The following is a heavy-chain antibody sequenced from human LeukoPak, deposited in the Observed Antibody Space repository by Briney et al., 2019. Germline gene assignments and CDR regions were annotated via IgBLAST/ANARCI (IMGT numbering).Heavy chain of an antibody. CDR2: INPSGGST. D-gene: IGHD2-15*01. CDR1: GYTFTSYY. V-gene: IGHV1-46*01. J-gene: IGHJ4*02. CDR3: ARGYCSGGSCYTIDF. Sequence: GASVKVSCKASGYTFTSYYMHWVRRAPGQGLEWMGIINPSGGSTSYAQKFQGRVTVTRDTSTSTVYMELSSLRSEGTAVYYCARGYCSGGSCYTIDFWGQGTLVTVSS.